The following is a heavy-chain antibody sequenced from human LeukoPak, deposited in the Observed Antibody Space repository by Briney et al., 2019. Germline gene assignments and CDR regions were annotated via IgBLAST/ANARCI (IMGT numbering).Heavy chain of an antibody. CDR3: AHSRTYCSSTSCPYYFDY. CDR1: GFSLTTSGVG. CDR2: IYWNDDK. J-gene: IGHJ4*02. Sequence: ESGPTLVKPTQTLTLTCTCSGFSLTTSGVGVGWIRQPPGKALEWLALIYWNDDKRYSPSLKSRLTITQDTSKNQVVLTMTNMDPVDTATYYCAHSRTYCSSTSCPYYFDYWGQGTLVTVSS. V-gene: IGHV2-5*01. D-gene: IGHD2-2*01.